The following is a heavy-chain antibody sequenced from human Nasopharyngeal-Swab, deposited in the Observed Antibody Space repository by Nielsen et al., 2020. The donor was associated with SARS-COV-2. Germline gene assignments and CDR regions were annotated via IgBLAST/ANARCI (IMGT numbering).Heavy chain of an antibody. Sequence: LSLTCAASGFTFSSYAMHWVRQAPGKGLEWVAVISYDGSNKYYADSVKGRFTISRDNSKNTLNLQMNSLRAEDTAVYYCARVYSGSYWGHFDYWGQGTLVTVSS. CDR2: ISYDGSNK. J-gene: IGHJ4*02. D-gene: IGHD1-26*01. V-gene: IGHV3-30*04. CDR1: GFTFSSYA. CDR3: ARVYSGSYWGHFDY.